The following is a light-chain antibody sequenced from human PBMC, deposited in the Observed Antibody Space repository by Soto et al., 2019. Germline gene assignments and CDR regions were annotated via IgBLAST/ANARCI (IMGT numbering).Light chain of an antibody. Sequence: DIQMTQSPSSLSASVGGRVTITCRASQDIRNHLVWYQQKPGKVPKLLIYRASTLQSGVPSRFSGSGSGTDFTLTISSRQPEDVATYYCQNYNTALWTFGQGTKVEIK. CDR1: QDIRNH. CDR3: QNYNTALWT. CDR2: RAS. J-gene: IGKJ1*01. V-gene: IGKV1-27*01.